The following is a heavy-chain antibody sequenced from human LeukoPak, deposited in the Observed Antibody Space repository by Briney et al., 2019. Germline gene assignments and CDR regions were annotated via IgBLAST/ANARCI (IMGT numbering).Heavy chain of an antibody. J-gene: IGHJ4*02. CDR1: GGSISSGDYY. V-gene: IGHV4-30-4*02. D-gene: IGHD3-22*01. CDR2: IYYSGST. CDR3: VRSYYTDYYLDY. Sequence: SETLSLTCTVSGGSISSGDYYWSWIRQPPGKGLEWIGYIYYSGSTYYNPSLKSRVSISVDTSNNHFSLWLGSVTAADTAIYYCVRSYYTDYYLDYWGQGILVTVSS.